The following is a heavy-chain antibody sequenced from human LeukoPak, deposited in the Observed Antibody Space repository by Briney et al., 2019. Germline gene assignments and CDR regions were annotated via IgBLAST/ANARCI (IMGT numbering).Heavy chain of an antibody. Sequence: ASVTVSFKASGYTFTGYYMHWVRQAPGLGFEWMGWINPKSGGTSYPQKFQGRLTMTRDTSISTAYMELSRLRSDDTAVYYCVPSANYYYFDYWGQGTLVTVSS. J-gene: IGHJ4*02. V-gene: IGHV1-2*02. D-gene: IGHD4/OR15-4a*01. CDR1: GYTFTGYY. CDR3: VPSANYYYFDY. CDR2: INPKSGGT.